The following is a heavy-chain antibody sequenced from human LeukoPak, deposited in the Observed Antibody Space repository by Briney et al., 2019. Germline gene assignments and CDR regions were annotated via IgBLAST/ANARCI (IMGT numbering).Heavy chain of an antibody. CDR2: VHHSGIT. J-gene: IGHJ3*01. V-gene: IGHV4-39*01. Sequence: SETLSLTCVVSGGFISSGGYYWGWIRHPPEKGLEWIGSVHHSGITYYNTSLKSRVTVSVDKSKNQFSLELTSVTAADTAVYYCARNPPNYYDSSGRMGAFDVWGQGTMVTVSS. CDR1: GGFISSGGYY. D-gene: IGHD3-22*01. CDR3: ARNPPNYYDSSGRMGAFDV.